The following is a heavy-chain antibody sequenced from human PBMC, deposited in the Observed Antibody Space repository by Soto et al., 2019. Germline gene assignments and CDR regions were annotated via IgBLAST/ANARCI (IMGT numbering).Heavy chain of an antibody. D-gene: IGHD5-12*01. CDR1: GFTFADYT. J-gene: IGHJ4*02. V-gene: IGHV3-49*03. CDR2: IRNKAYGGTT. Sequence: GGSLRLSCTASGFTFADYTLSWFRQAPGKGLEWLGFIRNKAYGGTTEYAASVKGRFTISRDDSKSIAYLLMNSLKTEDTAMYYCTRDGRYSGYPPPPAFWGQGTLVTVSS. CDR3: TRDGRYSGYPPPPAF.